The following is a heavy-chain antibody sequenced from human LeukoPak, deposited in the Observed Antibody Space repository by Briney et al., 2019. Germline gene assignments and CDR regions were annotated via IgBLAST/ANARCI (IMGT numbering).Heavy chain of an antibody. J-gene: IGHJ5*02. CDR3: ARLYNSGWNNWFDP. Sequence: GASVKVSCTASGYTFTSYDINWVRQATGQGLEWMGWMNPNSGNTGYAQKFQGRVTMTRNTSISTAYMELSSLRSEDTAVYYCARLYNSGWNNWFDPWGQGTLVTVSS. D-gene: IGHD6-19*01. CDR2: MNPNSGNT. V-gene: IGHV1-8*01. CDR1: GYTFTSYD.